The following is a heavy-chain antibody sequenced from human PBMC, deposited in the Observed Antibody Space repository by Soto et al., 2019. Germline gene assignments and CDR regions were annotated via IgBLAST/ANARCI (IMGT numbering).Heavy chain of an antibody. CDR1: GFTVSSNY. CDR2: IYSGGST. Sequence: EVQLVESGGGLVQPGGSLRLSCAASGFTVSSNYMSWVRQAPGKGLEWVSVIYSGGSTYYADSVKGRFTISRDNSKNTLYLQMNSRRAEDTAVYYCARDPGRFGDWKYYFDSWGQGTLVTVSS. J-gene: IGHJ4*02. CDR3: ARDPGRFGDWKYYFDS. D-gene: IGHD3-10*01. V-gene: IGHV3-66*01.